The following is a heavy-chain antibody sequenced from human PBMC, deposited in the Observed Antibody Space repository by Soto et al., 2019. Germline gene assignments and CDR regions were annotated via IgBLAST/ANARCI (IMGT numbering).Heavy chain of an antibody. V-gene: IGHV3-21*01. CDR3: ARDRAVVVVAATEPFDY. CDR1: GFTFSSYS. D-gene: IGHD2-15*01. CDR2: ISSSSSYI. J-gene: IGHJ4*02. Sequence: EVQLVESGRGLVKPGGSLRLSCAASGFTFSSYSMNWVRQAPGKGLEWVSSISSSSSYIYYADSVKGRFTISRDNAKNSLYLQMNSLRAEDTAVYYCARDRAVVVVAATEPFDYWGQGTLVTVSS.